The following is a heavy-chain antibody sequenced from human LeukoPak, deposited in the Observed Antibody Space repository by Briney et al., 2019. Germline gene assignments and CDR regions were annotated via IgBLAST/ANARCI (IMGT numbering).Heavy chain of an antibody. V-gene: IGHV1-69*13. D-gene: IGHD3-10*01. CDR1: GGTFSSYA. J-gene: IGHJ4*02. Sequence: GASVKVSCKASGGTFSSYAISWVRQAPGQGLEWMGGIIPIFGTANYAQKFQGRVTITAGESTSTAYMELSSLRSEDTAVYYCARVAPTTMVRGVIEYYFDYWGQGTLVTVSS. CDR2: IIPIFGTA. CDR3: ARVAPTTMVRGVIEYYFDY.